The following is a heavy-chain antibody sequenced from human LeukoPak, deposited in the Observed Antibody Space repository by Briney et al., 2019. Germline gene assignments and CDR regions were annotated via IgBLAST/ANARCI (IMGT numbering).Heavy chain of an antibody. CDR3: ARDPRYSYGNNY. V-gene: IGHV1-2*02. D-gene: IGHD5-18*01. Sequence: ASVKVSCKASGYTFTAYYIHWVRQAPGQGPEWMGWINPDTGGTNYAQKFQGMVTMTRDTSINTAYMELSRLTSDDTAVFYCARDPRYSYGNNYWGQGTQVTVSS. J-gene: IGHJ4*02. CDR1: GYTFTAYY. CDR2: INPDTGGT.